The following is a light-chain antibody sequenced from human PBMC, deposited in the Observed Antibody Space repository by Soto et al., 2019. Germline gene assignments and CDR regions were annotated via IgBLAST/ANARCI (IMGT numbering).Light chain of an antibody. Sequence: IVMTQSPASLTVSLGERATINCKSSQTVFTGSNNKNYLAWYQQKPGQAPKLLMYWATARESGVPDRFRGSGFGTDFTLTITLVQAEDVAVYYCHQYCTLPSFGGGTKVEI. CDR3: HQYCTLPS. CDR2: WAT. J-gene: IGKJ4*01. CDR1: QTVFTGSNNKNY. V-gene: IGKV4-1*01.